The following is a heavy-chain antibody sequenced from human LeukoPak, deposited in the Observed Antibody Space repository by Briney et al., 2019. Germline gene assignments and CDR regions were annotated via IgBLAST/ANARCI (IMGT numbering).Heavy chain of an antibody. V-gene: IGHV4-61*02. CDR1: GGSISSGSYY. Sequence: SQTLSLTCTVSGGSISSGSYYWSWIRQPAGKGLEWIGRIYTSGSTNYNPSLKSRVTTSVDTSKNQFSLKLSSVTAADTAVYYCARWDDYGDYFDYWGQGTLVTVSS. J-gene: IGHJ4*02. CDR2: IYTSGST. D-gene: IGHD4-17*01. CDR3: ARWDDYGDYFDY.